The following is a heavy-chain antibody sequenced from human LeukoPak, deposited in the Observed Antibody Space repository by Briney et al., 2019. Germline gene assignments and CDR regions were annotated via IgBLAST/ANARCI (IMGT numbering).Heavy chain of an antibody. CDR3: ARGVRYNWNSGAFDM. J-gene: IGHJ3*02. CDR1: EFTFSSYA. CDR2: ISAGGSST. D-gene: IGHD1-1*01. V-gene: IGHV3-23*01. Sequence: PGGSLRLSCEASEFTFSSYAMSWVRQAPGKGLEWVSVISAGGSSTYKADSEKGRVTISRDNSKNTLYLQMNSLRAEDTAVYYCARGVRYNWNSGAFDMWGQGTKVTVSS.